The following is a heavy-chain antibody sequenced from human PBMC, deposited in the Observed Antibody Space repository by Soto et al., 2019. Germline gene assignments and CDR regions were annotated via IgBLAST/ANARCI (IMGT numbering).Heavy chain of an antibody. CDR1: GGSFSGYY. J-gene: IGHJ4*02. CDR3: ARGRRRGHIVVGTDSRYFDC. Sequence: SETLSLTCAVYGGSFSGYYWSWIRQPPGKGLEWIGEINHSGSTNYNPSLKSRVTISVDTSKNHFSLKLSYVTAADTAVYYCARGRRRGHIVVGTDSRYFDCRGQGNLGTVSS. V-gene: IGHV4-34*01. D-gene: IGHD2-21*02. CDR2: INHSGST.